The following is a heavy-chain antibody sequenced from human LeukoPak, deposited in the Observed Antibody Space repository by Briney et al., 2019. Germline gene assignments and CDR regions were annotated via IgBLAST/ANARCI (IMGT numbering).Heavy chain of an antibody. V-gene: IGHV3-23*01. CDR1: GFSFRSYA. D-gene: IGHD2-8*01. J-gene: IGHJ4*02. CDR3: AKGRDSRVYASSDS. CDR2: ISGSGGST. Sequence: GGSLRLSCAASGFSFRSYAMSWVRQAPGKGLEWVSGISGSGGSTYYTDSVKGRFTISRDNSNNTAYLQMNSLRAEDTAVYFCAKGRDSRVYASSDSWGQGTLVTVSS.